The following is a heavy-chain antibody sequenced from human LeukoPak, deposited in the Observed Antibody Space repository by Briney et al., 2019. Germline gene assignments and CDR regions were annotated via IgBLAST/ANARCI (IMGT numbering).Heavy chain of an antibody. CDR1: GYIFTTYG. Sequence: ASVKVSCKTSGYIFTTYGLSWVRQAPGQGLEWMGWISAFNGETNYAQKFQGRNTVTTDTSASTVYMELTGLTSDDTALYYCARGGGTGYSGYDVYFDFWGQGTLVTVSS. CDR3: ARGGGTGYSGYDVYFDF. CDR2: ISAFNGET. V-gene: IGHV1-18*01. D-gene: IGHD5-12*01. J-gene: IGHJ4*02.